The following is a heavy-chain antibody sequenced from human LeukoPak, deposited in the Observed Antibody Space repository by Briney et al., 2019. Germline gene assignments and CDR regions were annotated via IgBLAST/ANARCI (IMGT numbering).Heavy chain of an antibody. CDR2: IWSDGSNR. CDR3: ARGAQRGFDYSNSLEY. D-gene: IGHD4-11*01. Sequence: GRSLRLSCAASGFIYSHYGMHWVRQAPGKGLEWVAVIWSDGSNRVYAGSVKGRFTISRDNSQNTLFLQMNSLRAEDTAMYYRARGAQRGFDYSNSLEYWGHGTLVTVSS. CDR1: GFIYSHYG. V-gene: IGHV3-33*01. J-gene: IGHJ4*01.